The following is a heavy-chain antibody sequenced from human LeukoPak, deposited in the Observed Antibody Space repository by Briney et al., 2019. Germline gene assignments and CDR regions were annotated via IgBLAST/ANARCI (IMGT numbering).Heavy chain of an antibody. CDR3: AGDGYYGSAYDY. V-gene: IGHV3-7*04. D-gene: IGHD3-10*01. CDR1: GFTFSNYW. CDR2: IKQDGSEK. Sequence: GGSLRLSCAASGFTFSNYWMSWVRQAPGKGLEWVANIKQDGSEKYYVDSVKGRFTIFRDNAKNSLYLQMNSLRAEDTAVYYCAGDGYYGSAYDYWGQGTLVTVPS. J-gene: IGHJ4*02.